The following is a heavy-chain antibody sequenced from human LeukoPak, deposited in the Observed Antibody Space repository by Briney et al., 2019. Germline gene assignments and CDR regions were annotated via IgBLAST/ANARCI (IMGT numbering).Heavy chain of an antibody. CDR3: AGVWDRWRPVYYYYGMDV. CDR2: IIPILGIA. CDR1: GGTFIRYA. J-gene: IGHJ6*04. V-gene: IGHV1-69*04. Sequence: SVKVSCKASGGTFIRYAISWVRQAPGQGLEWMGRIIPILGIANYAQKFQGRVTITADKSTSTAYMELSSLRSEDTAVYYCAGVWDRWRPVYYYYGMDVWGEGPTLTVSS. D-gene: IGHD1-26*01.